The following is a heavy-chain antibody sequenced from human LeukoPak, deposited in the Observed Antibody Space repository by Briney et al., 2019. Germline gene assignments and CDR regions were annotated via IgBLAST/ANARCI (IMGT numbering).Heavy chain of an antibody. D-gene: IGHD3-10*01. Sequence: PGGSLRFSCAASGFTFNNYWMNWLRQAPGKGLVWGANIKQDGTEKYYVDSVNGRFSISRDNAKNSMYLQMNSLRAEDTAVYYCARLDGSGRLKGIHDYWGQGTLVIVSS. CDR1: GFTFNNYW. J-gene: IGHJ4*02. CDR3: ARLDGSGRLKGIHDY. V-gene: IGHV3-7*01. CDR2: IKQDGTEK.